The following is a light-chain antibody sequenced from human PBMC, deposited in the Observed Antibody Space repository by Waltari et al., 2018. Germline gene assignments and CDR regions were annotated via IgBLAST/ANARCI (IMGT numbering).Light chain of an antibody. J-gene: IGLJ2*01. CDR2: DVD. CDR1: SSDIGGYKY. Sequence: QSALTQPRSVSGSPGQSVTLSCTGTSSDIGGYKYVSWYQQHPGKAPQLVLYDVDKRPSGVPDRLSGSKAGNTASLTISGLQTDDDADYYCCSYAGRYTSVFGRGTRVTVL. CDR3: CSYAGRYTSV. V-gene: IGLV2-11*01.